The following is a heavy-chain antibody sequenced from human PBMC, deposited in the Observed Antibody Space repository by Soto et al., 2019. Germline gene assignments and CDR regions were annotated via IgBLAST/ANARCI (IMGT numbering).Heavy chain of an antibody. CDR3: ARGHSTDCSNGVCSFFYNHEMDV. CDR2: INPKSGGT. Sequence: ASVKVSCKASGYSFTDYHIHWVRQAPGQGLEWLGRINPKSGGTSTAQKFQGWVTMTRDRSISTVYMELTRLRSDDTAVYFCARGHSTDCSNGVCSFFYNHEMDVWGQGXTVTVYS. D-gene: IGHD2-8*01. CDR1: GYSFTDYH. V-gene: IGHV1-2*04. J-gene: IGHJ6*02.